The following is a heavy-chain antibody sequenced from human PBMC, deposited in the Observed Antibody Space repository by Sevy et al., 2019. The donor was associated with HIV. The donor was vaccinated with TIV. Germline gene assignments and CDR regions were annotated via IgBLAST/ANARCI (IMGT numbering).Heavy chain of an antibody. CDR3: SSYYYGAGKYYFDY. J-gene: IGHJ4*02. D-gene: IGHD3-10*01. CDR1: GGSISSGTYY. V-gene: IGHV4-61*02. Sequence: SETLSLTCTVSGGSISSGTYYWTWIRQPAGKGLEWIGRIYTSGLTTYNPSLKSRVTISLDTSKNQFSLNLSSVTAADTAVYYCSSYYYGAGKYYFDYWGQGTLVTVSS. CDR2: IYTSGLT.